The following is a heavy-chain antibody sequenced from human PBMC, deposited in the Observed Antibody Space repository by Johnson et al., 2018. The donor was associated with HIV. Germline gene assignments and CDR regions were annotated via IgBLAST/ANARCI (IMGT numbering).Heavy chain of an antibody. CDR3: AREDTRGAFDI. D-gene: IGHD5-18*01. V-gene: IGHV3-20*04. CDR2: INWNGGNT. CDR1: GFTFDDYG. Sequence: VQLVESGGGVIRPGGSLRLSCAASGFTFDDYGMSWVRQAPGKGLEWVSAINWNGGNTGYADSVKGRFTISRDNSKNTLYLQMNSLRAEDTAVYYCAREDTRGAFDIWGQGTMVTVSS. J-gene: IGHJ3*02.